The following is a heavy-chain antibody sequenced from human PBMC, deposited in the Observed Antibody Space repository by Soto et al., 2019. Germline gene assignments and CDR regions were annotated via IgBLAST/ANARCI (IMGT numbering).Heavy chain of an antibody. V-gene: IGHV1-69*02. CDR2: SIPILGRA. CDR3: VIDLCYFDF. J-gene: IGHJ4*02. CDR1: AGTFNNHS. Sequence: QVQLVQSGTEVKKPGSSVAVSCQASAGTFNNHSLSWVRQAAGQGLEWMGRSIPILGRADYSQKFQGRLKLTVDKSTSTAEMELSLLTSEDPAVYYGVIDLCYFDFWGQGTLVIGSS.